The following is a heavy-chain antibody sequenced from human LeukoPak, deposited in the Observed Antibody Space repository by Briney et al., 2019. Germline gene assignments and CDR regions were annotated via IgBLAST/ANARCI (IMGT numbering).Heavy chain of an antibody. CDR3: ARERRGFSGSGSYET. J-gene: IGHJ5*02. V-gene: IGHV3-53*04. CDR2: IYSGGST. D-gene: IGHD3-10*01. Sequence: LTGGSLRLSCAAPGFTVSSNYMSWVRQAPGKGLEWVSVIYSGGSTYYADSVKGRFTISRRNSKNTLYLQMNSLRAEDTAVYYCARERRGFSGSGSYETWGQGTLVTVSS. CDR1: GFTVSSNY.